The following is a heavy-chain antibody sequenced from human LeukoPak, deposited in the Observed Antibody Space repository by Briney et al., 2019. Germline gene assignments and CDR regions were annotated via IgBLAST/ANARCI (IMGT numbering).Heavy chain of an antibody. J-gene: IGHJ4*02. V-gene: IGHV4-59*01. CDR3: ARVRWDYYDSSGHFDY. CDR2: IYYTGST. Sequence: SETLSLTCTVSGGSIGSYYWNWIRQPPGKGLEWIGYIYYTGSTNYNPSLKSRVTISVDTSKNQFSLKLSSVTAADTAVYYCARVRWDYYDSSGHFDYWGQGTLVTVSS. CDR1: GGSIGSYY. D-gene: IGHD3-22*01.